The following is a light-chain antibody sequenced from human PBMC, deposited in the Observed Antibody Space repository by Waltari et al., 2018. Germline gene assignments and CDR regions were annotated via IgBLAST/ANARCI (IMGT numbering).Light chain of an antibody. CDR1: SSDVGRHNL. CDR2: EVT. CDR3: CSFASTSTPYV. J-gene: IGLJ1*01. V-gene: IGLV2-23*02. Sequence: QSALTQPASVSGSPGQSITISCPGTSSDVGRHNLVSWYQQHPGKAPKLTIHEVTKRPSGVSNRFSGSKSGNTASLTISGLQAEDEADYYCCSFASTSTPYVFGSGTKVTV.